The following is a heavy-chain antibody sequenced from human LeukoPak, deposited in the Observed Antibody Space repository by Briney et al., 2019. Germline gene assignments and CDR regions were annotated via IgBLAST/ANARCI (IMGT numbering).Heavy chain of an antibody. Sequence: GGSLRLSCAASGFTFSSYAMSWVRQAPGKGLEWVTAISGSGGSTYYADSVKGRFTISRDNSKNTLYVQMNSLRAEDTAVYYCAKRSVVPAAGFDYWGQGTLVTVSS. J-gene: IGHJ4*02. CDR3: AKRSVVPAAGFDY. CDR2: ISGSGGST. V-gene: IGHV3-23*01. CDR1: GFTFSSYA. D-gene: IGHD2-2*01.